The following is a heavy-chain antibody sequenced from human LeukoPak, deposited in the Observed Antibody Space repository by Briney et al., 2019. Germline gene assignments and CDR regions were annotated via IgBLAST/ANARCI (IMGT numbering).Heavy chain of an antibody. Sequence: PSETLSLTCAVSGGSISSGGYSWSWIRQPPGKGLEWIGYIYHSGSTYYNPSLKSRVTISVDRSKNQFSLKLSSVTAADTAVYYCATERAAALAYWGQGTLVTVSS. J-gene: IGHJ4*02. CDR2: IYHSGST. CDR3: ATERAAALAY. D-gene: IGHD6-13*01. CDR1: GGSISSGGYS. V-gene: IGHV4-30-2*01.